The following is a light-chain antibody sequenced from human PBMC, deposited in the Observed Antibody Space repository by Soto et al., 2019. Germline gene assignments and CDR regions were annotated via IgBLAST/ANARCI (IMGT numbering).Light chain of an antibody. CDR2: AAS. V-gene: IGKV1-39*01. CDR1: QTVSSY. Sequence: DSQITQSPSSLSASVGDRVNITCRASQTVSSYLNWYQQKPGKAPKLLIYAASSLQSGVPSRFSGSGSGTDFTLTISSLQPEDFATYYCQQSYSTPITFGQGTRLEIK. J-gene: IGKJ5*01. CDR3: QQSYSTPIT.